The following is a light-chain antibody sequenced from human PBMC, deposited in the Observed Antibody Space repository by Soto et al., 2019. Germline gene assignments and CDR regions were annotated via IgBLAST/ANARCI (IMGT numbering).Light chain of an antibody. CDR2: DAS. CDR1: QGISSF. CDR3: QQLDSYPIT. V-gene: IGKV1-9*01. J-gene: IGKJ5*01. Sequence: DIQLTQSPSFLSASVGDRVTITCRASQGISSFLAWYQEKPGEAPKLLIYDASTLQSGVPSRFSGSGSGTEFTLTISSLRPEDFATYYCQQLDSYPITFGQGTRLDIK.